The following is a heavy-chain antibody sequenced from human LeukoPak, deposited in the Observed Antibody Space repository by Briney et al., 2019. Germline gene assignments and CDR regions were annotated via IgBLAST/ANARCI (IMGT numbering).Heavy chain of an antibody. CDR3: ASFYSSSPNNYYYYGMDV. V-gene: IGHV3-48*03. J-gene: IGHJ6*02. Sequence: GGSLRLSCAASGFSLSSYEMNWVRQAPGKGLEWVSYISGSGDAIYYADSVKGRFTISRDNAKNSPYLQLKSLRVEDTAVYYCASFYSSSPNNYYYYGMDVWGQGTTVTVSS. D-gene: IGHD6-13*01. CDR1: GFSLSSYE. CDR2: ISGSGDAI.